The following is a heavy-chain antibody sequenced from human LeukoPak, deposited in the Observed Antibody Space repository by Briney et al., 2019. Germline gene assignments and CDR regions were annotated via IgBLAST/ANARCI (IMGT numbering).Heavy chain of an antibody. J-gene: IGHJ4*02. CDR2: ISGSGVIT. CDR3: AKDQYRDSSGWFFDY. CDR1: GFTFSSYA. Sequence: GGSLRLSCAASGFTFSSYAMSWVRQAPGKGLEWVSAISGSGVITYYADSVKGRFTISRDNSKNTLYLQMNSLRAEDTAVYYCAKDQYRDSSGWFFDYWGQGTLVTVSS. V-gene: IGHV3-23*01. D-gene: IGHD6-19*01.